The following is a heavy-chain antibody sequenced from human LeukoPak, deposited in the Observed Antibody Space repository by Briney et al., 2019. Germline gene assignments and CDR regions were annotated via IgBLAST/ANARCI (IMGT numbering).Heavy chain of an antibody. CDR1: GGSISSSNW. J-gene: IGHJ4*02. CDR3: ARAGYSSGWLDY. Sequence: SGTLSLTCAVSGGSISSSNWWSWVRQPPGKGLEWIGEIYHSGSTNYNPSLKSRVTISVDTSKNQFSLKLSSVTAADTAVYYCARAGYSSGWLDYWGQGTLVIVSS. CDR2: IYHSGST. D-gene: IGHD6-25*01. V-gene: IGHV4-4*02.